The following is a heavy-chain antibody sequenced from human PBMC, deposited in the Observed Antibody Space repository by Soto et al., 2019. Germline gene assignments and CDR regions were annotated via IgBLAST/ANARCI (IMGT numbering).Heavy chain of an antibody. D-gene: IGHD6-19*01. Sequence: QVQLVESGGGVVQPGRSLRLSCAASGFTFSSYAMHWVRQAPGKGLVWVAVISYDGSNKYYADSVKGRFTISRDNSKNTLYLQMNRLRAEDTAVYYCARSQWLVRWYFDYWGQGTLVTVSS. V-gene: IGHV3-30-3*01. CDR3: ARSQWLVRWYFDY. CDR2: ISYDGSNK. J-gene: IGHJ4*02. CDR1: GFTFSSYA.